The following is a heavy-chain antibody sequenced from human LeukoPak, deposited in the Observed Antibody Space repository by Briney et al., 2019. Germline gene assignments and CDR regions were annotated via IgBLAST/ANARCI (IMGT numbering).Heavy chain of an antibody. J-gene: IGHJ2*01. CDR1: GITFSSYA. V-gene: IGHV3-30-3*01. CDR2: ISYDGSNE. D-gene: IGHD6-19*01. Sequence: GGSLRLSCAASGITFSSYAMNWVRQAPGKGLEWVAVISYDGSNEHYADSVKGRFTISRDNSKNTLYLQMNSLRAEDTAVYYCARGLSGWYRRYFDLWGRGTLVTVSS. CDR3: ARGLSGWYRRYFDL.